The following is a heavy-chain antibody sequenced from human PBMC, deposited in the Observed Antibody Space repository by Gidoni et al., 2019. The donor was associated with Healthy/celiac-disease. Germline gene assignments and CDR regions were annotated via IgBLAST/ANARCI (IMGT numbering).Heavy chain of an antibody. Sequence: QVQLVQSGAEVKKPGSSVKVSCKASGGTFSSYAISWVRQAPGPGLEWLGGIISIFGTANYAQKFQGRVKITADESTSTAYMELSSLRSEDTAVYYCARDPGYSRTDSRFHYNWFDPWGQGTLVTVSS. J-gene: IGHJ5*02. CDR2: IISIFGTA. CDR1: GGTFSSYA. CDR3: ARDPGYSRTDSRFHYNWFDP. D-gene: IGHD6-13*01. V-gene: IGHV1-69*01.